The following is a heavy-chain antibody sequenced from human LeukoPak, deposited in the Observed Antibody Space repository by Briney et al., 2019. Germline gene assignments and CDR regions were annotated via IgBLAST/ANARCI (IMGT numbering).Heavy chain of an antibody. V-gene: IGHV3-23*01. J-gene: IGHJ4*02. D-gene: IGHD6-13*01. CDR2: ISGSGDST. Sequence: GGSLRLSCAASGFTFCSYAMSWVRQAPGKGLEWVSAISGSGDSTYYGDSVKGRFTISRDNSKNTLYLQMNSLRAEDTAVYYCAKTRPLDSSSWSHGDYWGQGTLVTVSS. CDR1: GFTFCSYA. CDR3: AKTRPLDSSSWSHGDY.